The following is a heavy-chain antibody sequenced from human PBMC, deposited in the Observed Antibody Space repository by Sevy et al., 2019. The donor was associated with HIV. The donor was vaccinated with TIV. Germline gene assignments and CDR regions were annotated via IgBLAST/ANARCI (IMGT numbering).Heavy chain of an antibody. J-gene: IGHJ4*02. CDR2: VYNTGST. CDR3: AREPYFFDKSGYYWDY. Sequence: SETLSLTCAVSGVSVSSDTYYWSWIRQPPGKGLEWIGYVYNTGSTNYSPSFKSLVTISVDTSKTQFSLRLFSVAAADTAAYYCAREPYFFDKSGYYWDYWGQGALVTVSS. V-gene: IGHV4-61*01. D-gene: IGHD3-22*01. CDR1: GVSVSSDTYY.